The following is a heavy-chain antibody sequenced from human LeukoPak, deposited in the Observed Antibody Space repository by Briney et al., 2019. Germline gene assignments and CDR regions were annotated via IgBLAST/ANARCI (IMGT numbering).Heavy chain of an antibody. D-gene: IGHD3-22*01. CDR3: AIHVYYYDISGYQTKGFDY. CDR1: GYSFTSYG. V-gene: IGHV5-51*01. CDR2: IYPGDSDT. J-gene: IGHJ4*02. Sequence: GESLKISCKGSGYSFTSYGIGWGRQMPGKGLEWMGIIYPGDSDTRYSPSFQGQVTISADKSISTAYLQWSSLKASDTAMYYCAIHVYYYDISGYQTKGFDYWGPGTLVTVSS.